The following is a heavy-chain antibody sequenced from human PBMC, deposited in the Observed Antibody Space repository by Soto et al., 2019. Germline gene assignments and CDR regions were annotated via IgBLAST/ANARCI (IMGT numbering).Heavy chain of an antibody. V-gene: IGHV1-58*01. Sequence: ASVKVSCKASGFTFTSSAVQWVRQARGQRLEWIGWIVVGSGNTNYAQKFQERVTITRDMSTSTAYMELSSLRSEDTAVYYCAAGVDSSGYYYVGAPYYYYGMDVWGQGTTVTVSS. CDR2: IVVGSGNT. D-gene: IGHD3-22*01. CDR1: GFTFTSSA. J-gene: IGHJ6*02. CDR3: AAGVDSSGYYYVGAPYYYYGMDV.